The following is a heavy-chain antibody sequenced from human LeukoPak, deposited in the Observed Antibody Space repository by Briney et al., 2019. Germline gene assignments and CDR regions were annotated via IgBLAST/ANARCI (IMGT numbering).Heavy chain of an antibody. V-gene: IGHV3-11*01. CDR3: ARDPSPSYYYGSGSYYPYNWFDP. J-gene: IGHJ5*02. CDR1: GFTFSDYY. Sequence: PGGSLRLSCAASGFTFSDYYMSWIRQAPGKGLEWVSYFSSSGSTIYYADSVKGRFTISRDNAKNSLYLQMNSLRAEDTAVYYCARDPSPSYYYGSGSYYPYNWFDPWGQGTLVTVSS. D-gene: IGHD3-10*01. CDR2: FSSSGSTI.